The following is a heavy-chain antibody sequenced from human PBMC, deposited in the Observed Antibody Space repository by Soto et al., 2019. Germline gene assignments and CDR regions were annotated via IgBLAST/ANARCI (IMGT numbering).Heavy chain of an antibody. CDR1: GFTFSNAW. Sequence: GGSLRLSCAASGFTFSNAWMSWVRQAPGKGLEWVGRIKSKTDGGTTDYAAPVKGRFTISRDDSKNTLYLQMNSLKTEDTAVYYCTTGRRRLLWFGELSDDAFDIWGQGTMVTVSS. D-gene: IGHD3-10*01. CDR2: IKSKTDGGTT. J-gene: IGHJ3*02. V-gene: IGHV3-15*01. CDR3: TTGRRRLLWFGELSDDAFDI.